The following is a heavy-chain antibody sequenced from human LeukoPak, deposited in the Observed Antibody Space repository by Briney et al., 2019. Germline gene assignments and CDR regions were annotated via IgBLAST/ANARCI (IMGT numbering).Heavy chain of an antibody. J-gene: IGHJ6*02. CDR3: ARGPYYYDSSGYYYLVYYYYGMDV. CDR1: GFTFSSYG. V-gene: IGHV3-30*03. Sequence: GGSLRLSCAASGFTFSSYGMHWVRQAPGKGLEWVAVISYDGSNKYYADSVKGRFTISRDNSKNTLYLQMNSLRAEDTAVYYCARGPYYYDSSGYYYLVYYYYGMDVWGQGTTVTVSS. CDR2: ISYDGSNK. D-gene: IGHD3-22*01.